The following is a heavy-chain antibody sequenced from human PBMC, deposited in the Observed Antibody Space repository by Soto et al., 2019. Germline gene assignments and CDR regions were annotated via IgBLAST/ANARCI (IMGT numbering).Heavy chain of an antibody. CDR3: ARGFSPSMITFLTY. V-gene: IGHV4-34*01. D-gene: IGHD3-16*01. Sequence: QVQLQQWGAGLLKPSETLSLTCAVYGGSFSDYYWSWIRQPPGRGLEWIGEINHSEDTNYNPSLKSRVTMSVDTSKNQFSLKLTSVTAADTAVYCCARGFSPSMITFLTYWGQGTLVTVSS. J-gene: IGHJ4*02. CDR1: GGSFSDYY. CDR2: INHSEDT.